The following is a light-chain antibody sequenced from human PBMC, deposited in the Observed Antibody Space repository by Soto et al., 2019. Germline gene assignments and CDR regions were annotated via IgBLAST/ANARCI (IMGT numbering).Light chain of an antibody. V-gene: IGKV3-11*01. CDR3: QQRSNWPPRLT. Sequence: EIVLTQSPATLSLSPGERATLSCRASQSVSSHLAWYQQKPGQAPRLLIYDASNRATGIPARFSGSGSGTDFTLTISSLEPEDFAVYYCQQRSNWPPRLTFGGGTKGEIK. CDR2: DAS. J-gene: IGKJ4*01. CDR1: QSVSSH.